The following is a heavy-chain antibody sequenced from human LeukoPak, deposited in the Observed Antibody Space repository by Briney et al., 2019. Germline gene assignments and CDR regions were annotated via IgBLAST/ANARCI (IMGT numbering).Heavy chain of an antibody. Sequence: SETLSLTCTVSGGSISGNYYWSWIRQPAGKGLEWIGRIYARGNTNYNPSLKSRVTISVDTSKNQFSLKLSSVTAADTAVYFCARDSHAYFDAFDIWGQGTMVTVS. D-gene: IGHD2/OR15-2a*01. J-gene: IGHJ3*02. CDR1: GGSISGNYY. CDR3: ARDSHAYFDAFDI. CDR2: IYARGNT. V-gene: IGHV4-61*02.